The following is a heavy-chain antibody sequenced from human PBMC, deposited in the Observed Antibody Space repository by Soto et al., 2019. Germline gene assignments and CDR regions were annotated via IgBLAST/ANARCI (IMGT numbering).Heavy chain of an antibody. CDR3: ARDDPDIVSVLDH. CDR1: GYTFSSHG. V-gene: IGHV1-18*04. Sequence: QVQLVQSGAEVKKPGASVKVSCKASGYTFSSHGISWVRQAPGQGLAWVGWISASNGKTFYAQKLQGRVTLTTDTSTSTVYMDLRSLTSDDTAVYYCARDDPDIVSVLDHWGQGTLVIVSP. CDR2: ISASNGKT. J-gene: IGHJ4*01. D-gene: IGHD3-9*01.